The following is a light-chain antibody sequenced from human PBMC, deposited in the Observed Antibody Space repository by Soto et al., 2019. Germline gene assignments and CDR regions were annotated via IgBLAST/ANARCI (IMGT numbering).Light chain of an antibody. V-gene: IGLV1-36*01. Sequence: QSVLTQPPSVSEAPRQRVTISCSGSSSNIGNNAVNWYQQLPGKAPKLLIYYDDLVPSGVSDRFSGSKSGTSASLAISGLQSEDEAHYYCAAWDDSLNGVVLGRGTKVTVL. CDR1: SSNIGNNA. CDR3: AAWDDSLNGVV. J-gene: IGLJ6*01. CDR2: YDD.